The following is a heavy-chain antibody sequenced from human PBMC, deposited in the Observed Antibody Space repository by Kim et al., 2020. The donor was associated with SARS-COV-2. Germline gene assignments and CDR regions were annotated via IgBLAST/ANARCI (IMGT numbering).Heavy chain of an antibody. D-gene: IGHD6-13*01. V-gene: IGHV4-31*03. CDR1: GGSISSGGYY. CDR3: AREAAAAENYYYYYMDG. J-gene: IGHJ6*03. Sequence: SETLSLTCTVSGGSISSGGYYWSWIRQHPGKGLEWIGYIYYSGSTYYNPSLKSRVTISVDTSKNQFSLKLSSVTAADTAVYYCAREAAAAENYYYYYMDGWGKGTTVTVSS. CDR2: IYYSGST.